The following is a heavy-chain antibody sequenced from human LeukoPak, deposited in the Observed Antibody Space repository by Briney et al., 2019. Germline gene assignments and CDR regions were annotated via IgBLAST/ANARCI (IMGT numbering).Heavy chain of an antibody. Sequence: PGGSLRLSCAASGFIFGNYAMSWVRQAPGKGLEWVSGSGSGGGTYYANSVKGRFTISRDNSKNTLYLQMNSLRAEDTAIYYCAKAHSVSASGCFDPWGQGTLVTVSS. D-gene: IGHD5-18*01. J-gene: IGHJ5*02. CDR3: AKAHSVSASGCFDP. CDR2: SGSGGGT. CDR1: GFIFGNYA. V-gene: IGHV3-23*01.